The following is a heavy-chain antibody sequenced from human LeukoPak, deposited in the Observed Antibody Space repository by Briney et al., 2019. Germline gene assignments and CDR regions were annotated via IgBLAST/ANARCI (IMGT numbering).Heavy chain of an antibody. CDR1: GFTFSSYV. CDR2: MSGSAGTT. V-gene: IGHV3-23*01. J-gene: IGHJ4*02. D-gene: IGHD3-10*01. Sequence: GGSLRLSCVGTGFTFSSYVMSWVRQAPGKGLEWVSAMSGSAGTTYYADSVKGRFTISRDISKNTLYLQMNNLRAEDTAAYYCAKSVSSGGTGYWGQGTLVTVSS. CDR3: AKSVSSGGTGY.